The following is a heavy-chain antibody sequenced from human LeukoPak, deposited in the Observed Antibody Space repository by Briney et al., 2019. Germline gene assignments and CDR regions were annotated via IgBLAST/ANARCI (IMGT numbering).Heavy chain of an antibody. J-gene: IGHJ6*03. CDR1: GGSISSYY. D-gene: IGHD6-13*01. CDR3: ARLAAAGDYYYYYYMDV. Sequence: SETLSLTCTVSGGSISSYYWSWIRQPPGKGLEWIGYICSSGSTNYNPSLKSRVTISVDTSKNQFSLKLSSVTAADTAVYYCARLAAAGDYYYYYYMDVWGKGATVTVSS. V-gene: IGHV4-4*09. CDR2: ICSSGST.